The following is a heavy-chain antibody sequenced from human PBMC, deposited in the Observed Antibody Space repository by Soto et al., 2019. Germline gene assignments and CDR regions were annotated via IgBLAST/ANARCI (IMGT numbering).Heavy chain of an antibody. V-gene: IGHV3-7*01. CDR2: INQDGSEK. Sequence: EVQVVESGGGLVQPGGSLRLSCAASGFTFSSYWMSWVRQAPGKGLEWVANINQDGSEKYYVDSVKGRFTISRDNAKNSLYLQMNGLRADDTAVYYCAPGGGVNNWGQGTLVTVSS. CDR3: APGGGVNN. CDR1: GFTFSSYW. D-gene: IGHD2-8*01. J-gene: IGHJ4*02.